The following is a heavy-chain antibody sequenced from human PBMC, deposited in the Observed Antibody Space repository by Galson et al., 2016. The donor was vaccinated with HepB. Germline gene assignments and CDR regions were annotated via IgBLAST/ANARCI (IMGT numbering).Heavy chain of an antibody. Sequence: SVKVSCKASGGTFSSYVISWVRQAPGQGLEWVGGIIPIFGTPDYAQKFQGRLTITADESTSTAYMELSSLRSEDTAIYFCATGGVTLPGWLDPWGQGTPVTVSS. V-gene: IGHV1-69*13. CDR2: IIPIFGTP. D-gene: IGHD3-10*01. J-gene: IGHJ5*02. CDR3: ATGGVTLPGWLDP. CDR1: GGTFSSYV.